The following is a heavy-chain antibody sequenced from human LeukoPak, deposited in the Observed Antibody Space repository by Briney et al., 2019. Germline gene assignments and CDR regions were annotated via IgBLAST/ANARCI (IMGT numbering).Heavy chain of an antibody. V-gene: IGHV3-23*01. D-gene: IGHD3-22*01. J-gene: IGHJ4*02. CDR3: AKRGVVIRVILVGFHKEAYYFDS. CDR1: GITLSNYG. Sequence: GGSLRLSCAVSGITLSNYGMTWVRQAPGKGLEWVAGISDTGGRTNYADSMKGRFTISRDNPKNTLYLQMNSLRAEDTAVYFCAKRGVVIRVILVGFHKEAYYFDSWGQGALVTVSS. CDR2: ISDTGGRT.